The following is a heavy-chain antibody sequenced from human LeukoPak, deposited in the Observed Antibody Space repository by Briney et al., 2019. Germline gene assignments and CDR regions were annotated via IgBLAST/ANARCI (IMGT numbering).Heavy chain of an antibody. J-gene: IGHJ4*02. V-gene: IGHV1-69*05. CDR2: IIPIFGTA. D-gene: IGHD6-6*01. CDR3: ASFSSRLGYYFDY. Sequence: SVKVSCKASGYTFTSYGISWVRQAPGQGLEWMGRIIPIFGTANYAQKFQGRVTITTDESTSTAYMELSSLRSEDTAVYYCASFSSRLGYYFDYWGQGTLVTVSS. CDR1: GYTFTSYG.